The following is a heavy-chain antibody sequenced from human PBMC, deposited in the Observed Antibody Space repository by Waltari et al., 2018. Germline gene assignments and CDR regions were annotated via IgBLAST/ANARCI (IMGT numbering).Heavy chain of an antibody. Sequence: QVQLVESGGGVVQPGRSLRLSCAASGFTFSRHAMYWVRQAPGKGLEWVAVISYDGSNKYYADSVKGRFTISRDNSKNTLYLQMNSLRAEDTTVYYCARGSIATVPFDIWGQGTMVTVSS. V-gene: IGHV3-30-3*01. CDR1: GFTFSRHA. J-gene: IGHJ3*02. CDR3: ARGSIATVPFDI. CDR2: ISYDGSNK. D-gene: IGHD6-25*01.